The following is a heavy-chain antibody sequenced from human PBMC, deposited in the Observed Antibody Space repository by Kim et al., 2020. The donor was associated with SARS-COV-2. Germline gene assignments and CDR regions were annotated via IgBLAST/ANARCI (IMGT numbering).Heavy chain of an antibody. D-gene: IGHD4-17*01. Sequence: YGQKVQGRVIMTTDTYTNTAYLELWSLRSDDTAMYYCARGAYGDVSFDYWGQGTLVTVSS. CDR3: ARGAYGDVSFDY. V-gene: IGHV1-18*01. J-gene: IGHJ4*02.